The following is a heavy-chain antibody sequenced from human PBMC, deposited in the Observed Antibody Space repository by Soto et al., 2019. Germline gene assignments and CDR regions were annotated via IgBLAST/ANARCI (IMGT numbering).Heavy chain of an antibody. Sequence: ASVKVSCKSSGYTFSSYGISWVRQAPGQGLEWMGRINAYNGNTNYAQKLQGRVTMTTDTSTSTAYMELRSLRSDDTAVYYCARISVAGHYGMDVWGQGTTVTVSS. CDR2: INAYNGNT. V-gene: IGHV1-18*01. CDR1: GYTFSSYG. J-gene: IGHJ6*02. CDR3: ARISVAGHYGMDV. D-gene: IGHD6-19*01.